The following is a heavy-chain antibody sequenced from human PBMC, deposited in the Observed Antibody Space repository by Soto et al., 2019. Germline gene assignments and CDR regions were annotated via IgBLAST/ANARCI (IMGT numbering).Heavy chain of an antibody. CDR2: VYSTGGT. CDR3: VRLGIGHRHGLVDV. D-gene: IGHD7-27*01. CDR1: SGPTSSHN. J-gene: IGHJ6*02. Sequence: QVQLQQSGPGLVKPSETLSLTCSVSSGPTSSHNWGWIRQTPGRGLEWIGFVYSTGGTSYNPSLNRRVTISAVTSTNPISSTLTSVTATDTAVYSFVRLGIGHRHGLVDVWGQGTTVRVSS. V-gene: IGHV4-59*08.